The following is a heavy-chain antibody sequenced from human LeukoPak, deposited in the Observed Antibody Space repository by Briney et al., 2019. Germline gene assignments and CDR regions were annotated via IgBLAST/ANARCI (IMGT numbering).Heavy chain of an antibody. J-gene: IGHJ3*02. D-gene: IGHD4-17*01. Sequence: ASVKVSCKASGYTFTGYYMHWVRQAPGQGLEWMGWINPNRGGTNHAQKFQGRVTMTRDTSISTAYMELSRLTSDDTAAYFCARSFIDYGAMPWALDIWGQGTMVTDSS. CDR3: ARSFIDYGAMPWALDI. V-gene: IGHV1-2*02. CDR1: GYTFTGYY. CDR2: INPNRGGT.